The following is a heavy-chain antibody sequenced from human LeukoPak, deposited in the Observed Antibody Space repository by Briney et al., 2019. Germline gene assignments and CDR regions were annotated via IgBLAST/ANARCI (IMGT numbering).Heavy chain of an antibody. V-gene: IGHV3-23*01. D-gene: IGHD1-26*01. Sequence: PGGSLRLSCAASGFTFSSYAMSWVRQAPGKGLGWVSGISGAGGSTYYADSVKGRFTISRDNYKNTLYLQMDSLRAEDTAVYYCSRGGTYYGSFDYWGLGTLVTVSS. CDR1: GFTFSSYA. CDR2: ISGAGGST. CDR3: SRGGTYYGSFDY. J-gene: IGHJ4*02.